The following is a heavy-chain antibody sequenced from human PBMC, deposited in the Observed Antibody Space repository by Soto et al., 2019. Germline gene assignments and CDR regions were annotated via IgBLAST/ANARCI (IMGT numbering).Heavy chain of an antibody. D-gene: IGHD3-9*01. V-gene: IGHV5-10-1*03. Sequence: EVQLVQSGAEVKKPGESLRISCKGSGYSFTSYWISWVRQMPGKGLEWMGRIDPSDSYTNYSPSFQGHVTISADKSISTAYLQWSSLKASDTAMYYCARGDILTGSKSRFGYWGQGTLVTVSS. J-gene: IGHJ4*02. CDR3: ARGDILTGSKSRFGY. CDR1: GYSFTSYW. CDR2: IDPSDSYT.